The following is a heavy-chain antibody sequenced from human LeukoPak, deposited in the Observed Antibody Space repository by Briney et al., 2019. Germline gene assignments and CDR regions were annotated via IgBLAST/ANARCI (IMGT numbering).Heavy chain of an antibody. J-gene: IGHJ4*02. D-gene: IGHD3-3*01. Sequence: SGPTLVKPTQTLTLTCTFSGFSLSTSGVGVGWIRQPPGKALEWLALIYWNDDKRYSPSLKSRLTITKDTSKNQVVLTMTNMDPVDTATYYCAHTTYDFWSGPRFDYWGQGTLVTVSS. CDR2: IYWNDDK. CDR3: AHTTYDFWSGPRFDY. CDR1: GFSLSTSGVG. V-gene: IGHV2-5*01.